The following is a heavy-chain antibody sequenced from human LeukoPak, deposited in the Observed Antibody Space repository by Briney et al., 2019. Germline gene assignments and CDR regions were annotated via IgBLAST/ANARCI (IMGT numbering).Heavy chain of an antibody. CDR1: GFTFSSYA. V-gene: IGHV3-23*01. CDR2: ISRSGGSP. Sequence: GGSLRLSCAASGFTFSSYAMSWVRQAPGKGLEWVSSISRSGGSPYYGDSVKGRFTISRDNSRNTLYLQMNSLRAEDTAVYYCAANGCSGDNCLQTLDYWGQGTLVTVSS. D-gene: IGHD2-15*01. J-gene: IGHJ4*02. CDR3: AANGCSGDNCLQTLDY.